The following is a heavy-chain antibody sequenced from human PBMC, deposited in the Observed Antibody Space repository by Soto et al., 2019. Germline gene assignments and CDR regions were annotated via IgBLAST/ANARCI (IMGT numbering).Heavy chain of an antibody. D-gene: IGHD3-10*01. CDR1: GFTFRSYA. V-gene: IGHV3-30-3*01. CDR3: ARAPGGSTETFDS. Sequence: VASGGGMVQPGRSLRLACTASGFTFRSYAMHWVRQAPRQGLEWVAVISFSGSNTYHADSVNGRFSISTDISNNTLYLQRNSIRSEDTAVYYCARAPGGSTETFDSWGQGTLVTVSS. CDR2: ISFSGSNT. J-gene: IGHJ4*02.